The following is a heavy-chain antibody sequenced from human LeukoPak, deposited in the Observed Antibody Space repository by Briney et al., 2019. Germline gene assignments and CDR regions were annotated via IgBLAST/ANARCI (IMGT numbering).Heavy chain of an antibody. CDR3: ARKDYGDYRTGWFDP. J-gene: IGHJ5*02. CDR1: GFTFSRYS. Sequence: PGGSLRLSCAASGFTFSRYSMNWVRQAPGKGLEWVSSISSSSSYIYYADSVKGRFTISRDNANNSLYLQMNSLRAEDTAVYYCARKDYGDYRTGWFDPWGQGTLVTVSS. CDR2: ISSSSSYI. D-gene: IGHD4-17*01. V-gene: IGHV3-21*01.